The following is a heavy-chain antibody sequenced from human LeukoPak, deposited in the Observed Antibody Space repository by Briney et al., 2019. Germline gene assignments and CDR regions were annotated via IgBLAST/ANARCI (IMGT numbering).Heavy chain of an antibody. J-gene: IGHJ4*02. CDR2: KRYYGSNK. D-gene: IGHD1-26*01. CDR1: GFTFSTYG. V-gene: IGHV3-30*02. Sequence: GGSLRLSCAASGFTFSTYGMHWVRQAPGKGLDWVAFKRYYGSNKYYADSVKGRFTISRDNSKNTLYLQMNSLRAEDTAVYYCAKDRQWELLLLHWGQGTLVTVSS. CDR3: AKDRQWELLLLH.